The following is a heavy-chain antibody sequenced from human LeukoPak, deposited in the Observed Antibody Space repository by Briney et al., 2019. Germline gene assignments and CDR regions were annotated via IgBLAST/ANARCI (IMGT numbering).Heavy chain of an antibody. CDR1: GYTFASYG. D-gene: IGHD6-19*01. CDR3: ARDGDPYTSGWPEY. J-gene: IGHJ4*02. CDR2: ISAYNDNT. V-gene: IGHV1-18*01. Sequence: ASVKVSCKASGYTFASYGISWVRQAPGQGLEWMGWISAYNDNTRYTQKLQGRVTMTTDTSTSTAYMELRSLRSDDTAIYYCARDGDPYTSGWPEYWGQGTLVTVSS.